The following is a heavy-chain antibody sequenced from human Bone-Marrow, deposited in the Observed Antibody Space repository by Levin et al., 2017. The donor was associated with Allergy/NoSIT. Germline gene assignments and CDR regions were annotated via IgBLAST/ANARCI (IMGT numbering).Heavy chain of an antibody. CDR1: GFTFSSYE. D-gene: IGHD2-2*01. CDR3: ARDRPRGYQLLTYYYYGMDV. J-gene: IGHJ6*02. V-gene: IGHV3-48*03. Sequence: PGGSLRLSCAASGFTFSSYEMNWVRQAPGKGLEWVSYISSSGSTIYYADSVKGRFTISRDNAKNSLYLQMNSLRAEDTAVYYCARDRPRGYQLLTYYYYGMDVWGQGTTVTVSS. CDR2: ISSSGSTI.